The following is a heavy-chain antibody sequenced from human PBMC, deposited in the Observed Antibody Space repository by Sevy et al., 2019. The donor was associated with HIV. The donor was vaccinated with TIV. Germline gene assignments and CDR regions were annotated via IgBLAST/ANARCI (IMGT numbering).Heavy chain of an antibody. D-gene: IGHD2-21*02. Sequence: GGSLRLSCAASGFTFSDYYMSWIRQAPGKGLEWVSYISSSSITIYYADSVKGRFTISRDNAKNSLYLQMNSLRAEDTALYYYARGAAYCGDDCYAFDIWGQGTMVTVSS. CDR2: ISSSSITI. CDR3: ARGAAYCGDDCYAFDI. CDR1: GFTFSDYY. V-gene: IGHV3-11*04. J-gene: IGHJ3*02.